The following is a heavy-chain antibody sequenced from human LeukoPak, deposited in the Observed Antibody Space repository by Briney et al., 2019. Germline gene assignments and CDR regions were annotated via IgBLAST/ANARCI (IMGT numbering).Heavy chain of an antibody. J-gene: IGHJ3*02. CDR1: GFTFSSYA. D-gene: IGHD3-10*01. CDR3: AKLMGPGAFDI. CDR2: ISGSGGST. V-gene: IGHV3-23*01. Sequence: PSGGSLRLSCAASGFTFSSYAMNWVRQAPGMGLEWVSAISGSGGSTYYADSVKGRFTISRDNSKNTLYLQMNSLRAEDTAVYYCAKLMGPGAFDIWGQGTMVTVSS.